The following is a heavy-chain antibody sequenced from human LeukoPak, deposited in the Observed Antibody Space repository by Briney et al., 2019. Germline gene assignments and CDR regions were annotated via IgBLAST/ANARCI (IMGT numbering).Heavy chain of an antibody. CDR3: AREGGSGWSGFDY. J-gene: IGHJ4*02. CDR1: GFTFSSYE. V-gene: IGHV3-48*03. CDR2: ISSSGSTI. Sequence: GGSLRLSCAASGFTFSSYEMNWVRQAPGKGLEWVSYISSSGSTIYYADSVKGRFTISRDNAKNSLYLQMNSLRAEDTAVYYCAREGGSGWSGFDYWGQGTLVTVSS. D-gene: IGHD6-19*01.